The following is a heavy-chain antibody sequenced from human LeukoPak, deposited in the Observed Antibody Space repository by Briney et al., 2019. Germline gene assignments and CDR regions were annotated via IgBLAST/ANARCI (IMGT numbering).Heavy chain of an antibody. Sequence: GGSLRLSCAASGFTFSNAWMSWVRQAPGKGLEWVGRIKSKTDGGTTDYAAPVKGRFTISRDDSKNTLYLQMNSLKTEGTAVYYCTTHTAYNYSDYWGQGTLVTVSS. CDR3: TTHTAYNYSDY. CDR2: IKSKTDGGTT. CDR1: GFTFSNAW. J-gene: IGHJ4*02. V-gene: IGHV3-15*01. D-gene: IGHD5-18*01.